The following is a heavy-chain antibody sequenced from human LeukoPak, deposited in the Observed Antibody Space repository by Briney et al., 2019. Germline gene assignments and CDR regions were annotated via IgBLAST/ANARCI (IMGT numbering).Heavy chain of an antibody. J-gene: IGHJ6*03. Sequence: PGGSLRLSCAASGFTFDDYGMSWVRRAPGKGLEWVSGINWNGGSTGYADSVKGRFTISRDNAKNSLYLQMNSLRAEDTALYYCARDPGTTRYYYYMDVWGKGTTVTVSS. CDR2: INWNGGST. D-gene: IGHD1-7*01. V-gene: IGHV3-20*04. CDR1: GFTFDDYG. CDR3: ARDPGTTRYYYYMDV.